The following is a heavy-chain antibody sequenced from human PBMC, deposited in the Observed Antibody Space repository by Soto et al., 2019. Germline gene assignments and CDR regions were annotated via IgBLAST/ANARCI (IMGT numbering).Heavy chain of an antibody. CDR2: ISGSGGST. CDR1: GFTFSSYA. CDR3: AKDAIVLRFLEWLSEAYFDY. D-gene: IGHD3-3*01. J-gene: IGHJ4*02. Sequence: GGSLRLSCAASGFTFSSYAMSWVRQAPGKGLEWVSAISGSGGSTYYADSVKGRFTISRDNSKNTLYLQMNSLRAEDTAVYYCAKDAIVLRFLEWLSEAYFDYWGQGTLVTVSS. V-gene: IGHV3-23*01.